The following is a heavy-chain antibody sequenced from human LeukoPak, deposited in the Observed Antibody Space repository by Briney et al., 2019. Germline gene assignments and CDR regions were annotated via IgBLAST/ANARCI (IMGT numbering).Heavy chain of an antibody. Sequence: EPGGSLRLSCAASGFTFSDYYMSWIRQAPGKGLEWVLYISSSGSTIYYADSVKGRFTISRDNAKNSLYLQMNSLRAEDTAVYYCARDRGVGATSFDYWGQGTLVTVSS. J-gene: IGHJ4*02. D-gene: IGHD1-26*01. CDR3: ARDRGVGATSFDY. V-gene: IGHV3-11*01. CDR2: ISSSGSTI. CDR1: GFTFSDYY.